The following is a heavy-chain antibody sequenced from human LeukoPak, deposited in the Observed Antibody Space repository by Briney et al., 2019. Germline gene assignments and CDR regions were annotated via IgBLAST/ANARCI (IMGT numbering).Heavy chain of an antibody. CDR1: GGTFSSYA. D-gene: IGHD6-13*01. CDR3: ARDDPANSSSWYFFAY. J-gene: IGHJ4*02. V-gene: IGHV1-69*04. CDR2: IIPILGIA. Sequence: SVKVSCKASGGTFSSYAISWVRQAPGQGLEWTGRIIPILGIANYAQKFQGRVTITADKSTSTAYMELSSLRSEDTAVYYCARDDPANSSSWYFFAYWGQGTLVTVSS.